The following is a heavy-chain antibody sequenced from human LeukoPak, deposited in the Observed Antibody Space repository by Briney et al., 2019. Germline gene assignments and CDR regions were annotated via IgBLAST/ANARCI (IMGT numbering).Heavy chain of an antibody. CDR1: GYTFNSYY. J-gene: IGHJ4*02. D-gene: IGHD6-6*01. CDR2: INPSGGST. CDR3: AREPEATDGHHSSSPDLDY. Sequence: GASVKVSCEASGYTFNSYYMHWVRQAPGQGLEWMGIINPSGGSTSYAQKFQGRATMTRDMSTSTVYMELSSLRSEDTAVYYCAREPEATDGHHSSSPDLDYWGQGTLVTVSS. V-gene: IGHV1-46*02.